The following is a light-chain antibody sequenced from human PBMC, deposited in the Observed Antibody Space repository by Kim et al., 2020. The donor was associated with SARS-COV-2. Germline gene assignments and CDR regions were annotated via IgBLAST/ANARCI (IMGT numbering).Light chain of an antibody. CDR1: KLGDEC. J-gene: IGLJ2*01. V-gene: IGLV3-1*01. CDR2: QDR. CDR3: QAWDSSTVL. Sequence: VSSGQTASITGSGIKLGDECIRWYQQKPGQSLILVIYQDRKRPSGFPERFSGSNSGNTATLTISGTQAMDEADYYCQAWDSSTVLFGGGTQLTVL.